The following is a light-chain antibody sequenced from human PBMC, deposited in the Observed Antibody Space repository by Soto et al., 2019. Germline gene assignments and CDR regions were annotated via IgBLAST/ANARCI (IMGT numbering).Light chain of an antibody. J-gene: IGLJ2*01. CDR3: SSYAGSNSVV. CDR2: GVT. V-gene: IGLV2-8*01. CDR1: SSDVGGYND. Sequence: QSALTQPPSASGSPGRSVTISCTGSSSDVGGYNDVSWYQQHPGKAPKLMIYGVTKRPSGVPDRFSGSKSGNTASLTVSGLQAEDEADYYCSSYAGSNSVVFGGGTKLTVL.